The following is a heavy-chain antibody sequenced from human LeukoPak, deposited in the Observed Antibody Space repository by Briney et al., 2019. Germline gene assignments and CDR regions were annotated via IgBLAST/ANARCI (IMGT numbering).Heavy chain of an antibody. CDR3: ASLHFTYSSSSFDY. D-gene: IGHD6-6*01. CDR2: IYYSGST. Sequence: SETLSLTCTVSGGPISSYYWSWIRQPPGKGLEWIGSIYYSGSTYYNPSLKSRVTISVDTSKNQFSLKLSSVTAADTAVYYCASLHFTYSSSSFDYWGQGTLVTVSS. CDR1: GGPISSYY. V-gene: IGHV4-59*05. J-gene: IGHJ4*02.